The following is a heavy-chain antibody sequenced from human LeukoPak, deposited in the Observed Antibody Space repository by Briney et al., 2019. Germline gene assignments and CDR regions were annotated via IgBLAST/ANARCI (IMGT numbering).Heavy chain of an antibody. D-gene: IGHD3-9*01. CDR3: ARGFDWLEYYFDY. J-gene: IGHJ4*02. Sequence: ASVKVSCKASGYTFSGYYIHWVRQAPGQGLQWMGWINPKNGGTSYAQIFRGRVTMTTDTSISTAYMELSRLRSDDTAVYYCARGFDWLEYYFDYWGQGTLVTVSS. CDR1: GYTFSGYY. CDR2: INPKNGGT. V-gene: IGHV1-2*02.